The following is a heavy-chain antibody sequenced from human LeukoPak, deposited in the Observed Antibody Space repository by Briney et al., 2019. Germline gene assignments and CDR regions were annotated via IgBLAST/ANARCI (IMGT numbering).Heavy chain of an antibody. Sequence: NPSETLSLTCTVSADSISPYYWHWIRQPPGKGLEWIGYINYSGTTDYNPSLKSRVTISVDTSKKQLFLRLRSMTAADTAVYYCAREYSSFEYWGQGTLVTVSS. CDR2: INYSGTT. J-gene: IGHJ4*02. D-gene: IGHD6-13*01. CDR3: AREYSSFEY. CDR1: ADSISPYY. V-gene: IGHV4-59*01.